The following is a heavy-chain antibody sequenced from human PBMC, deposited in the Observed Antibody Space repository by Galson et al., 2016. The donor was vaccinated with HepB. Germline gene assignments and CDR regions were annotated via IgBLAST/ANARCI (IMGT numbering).Heavy chain of an antibody. CDR2: IFYGRTT. D-gene: IGHD3-3*01. Sequence: TLSLTCTVSGDAISSGGHYWSWIRQPPGKGLEWIGYIFYGRTTFYNPSLRSRVTISIDTSKNQFSLKVTSVTAADTAVYYCARAEDGVVGFGFWGQGTLVTVAS. CDR1: GDAISSGGHY. V-gene: IGHV4-31*03. J-gene: IGHJ4*02. CDR3: ARAEDGVVGFGF.